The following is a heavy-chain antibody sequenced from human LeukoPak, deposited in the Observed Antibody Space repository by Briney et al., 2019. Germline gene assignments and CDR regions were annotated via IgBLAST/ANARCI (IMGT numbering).Heavy chain of an antibody. Sequence: ASVKVSCKASGGTFISYAISWVRQAPGQGLEWMGGIIPIFGTANYAQKFQGRVTITADESTSTAYMELSSLRSEDTAVYYCARERQNCSSTSCHYYYGMDVWGQGTTVTVSS. J-gene: IGHJ6*02. CDR1: GGTFISYA. V-gene: IGHV1-69*13. D-gene: IGHD2-2*01. CDR2: IIPIFGTA. CDR3: ARERQNCSSTSCHYYYGMDV.